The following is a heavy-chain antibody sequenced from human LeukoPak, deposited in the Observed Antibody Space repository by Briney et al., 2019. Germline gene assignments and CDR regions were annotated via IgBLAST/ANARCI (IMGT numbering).Heavy chain of an antibody. CDR2: ISAYNGNT. D-gene: IGHD6-13*01. CDR3: ARVYSNSHEPDF. CDR1: VYTXTNYG. Sequence: ASVKVSCKASVYTXTNYGFIWVRQGPGQGLEWMGWISAYNGNTNYAPKLQDRVSMTTDTSTSTAYLELRSLTSDDTALYYCARVYSNSHEPDFWGQGTIVTVSS. V-gene: IGHV1-18*01. J-gene: IGHJ4*02.